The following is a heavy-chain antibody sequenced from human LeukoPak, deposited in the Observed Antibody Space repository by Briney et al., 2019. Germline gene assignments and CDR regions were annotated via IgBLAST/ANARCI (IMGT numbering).Heavy chain of an antibody. V-gene: IGHV3-48*04. CDR1: GFTFSSYS. CDR2: ISSSSSTI. J-gene: IGHJ4*02. CDR3: ARDRGNYDSSGLPDY. Sequence: GGSLRLSCAASGFTFSSYSMNWVRQAPGKGLEWVSYISSSSSTIYYADSVKGRFTISRDNAKNSLYLQMNSLRAEDTAVYYCARDRGNYDSSGLPDYWGQGTLVTVSS. D-gene: IGHD3-22*01.